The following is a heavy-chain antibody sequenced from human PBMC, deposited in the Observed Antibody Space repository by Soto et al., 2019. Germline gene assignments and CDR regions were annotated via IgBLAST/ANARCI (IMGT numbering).Heavy chain of an antibody. CDR1: GFTFSSYA. Sequence: PGGSLRLSCAASGFTFSSYALSWVRQAPGKGLEWVSAISGSGGSTYCADSVKGRFTISRDNSKNTLYLQMNSLRAEDTAVYYCAKDRAYCGGDCYSYVFDYWGQGTLVTVSS. J-gene: IGHJ4*02. CDR2: ISGSGGST. D-gene: IGHD2-21*02. CDR3: AKDRAYCGGDCYSYVFDY. V-gene: IGHV3-23*01.